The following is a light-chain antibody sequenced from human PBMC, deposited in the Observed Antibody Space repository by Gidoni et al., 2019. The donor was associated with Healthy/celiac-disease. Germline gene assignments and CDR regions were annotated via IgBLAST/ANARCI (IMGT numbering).Light chain of an antibody. CDR2: WAS. CDR3: QQYYSIRPN. Sequence: DIVMTQSPDSLAVSLGERATINCKSSQSVLYSSNNKNYLAWYQQKPGQPPKLLIYWASTRESGVPDRFSGSGSGTDFTLTISSLQAEGVAVYYCQQYYSIRPNFGGGTKVEIK. CDR1: QSVLYSSNNKNY. J-gene: IGKJ4*01. V-gene: IGKV4-1*01.